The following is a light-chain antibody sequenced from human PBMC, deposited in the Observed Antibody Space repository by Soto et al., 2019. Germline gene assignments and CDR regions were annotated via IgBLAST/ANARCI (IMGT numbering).Light chain of an antibody. CDR1: SSDVGGYNF. CDR3: SSYAGNRHFYV. CDR2: DVS. J-gene: IGLJ1*01. V-gene: IGLV2-8*01. Sequence: QSVLTQPPSASGSPGQSVTISCTGTSSDVGGYNFVSWYQQHPGKAPKLMIYDVSKRPSGIPDRFSGSKSGNTASLTVSGLQAEDEADYYCSSYAGNRHFYVFGTGTKLTVL.